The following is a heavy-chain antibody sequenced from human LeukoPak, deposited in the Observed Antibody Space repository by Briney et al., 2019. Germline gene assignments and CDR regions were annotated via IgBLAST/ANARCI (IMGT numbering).Heavy chain of an antibody. Sequence: PGGSLRLSCAASGFTFTDSAIHWVRQASGKGLEWVGRIRSKANRYVTAYAASLKGRFTISRDDSKNTAYLQMNGLKTEDTAVYYCTTNGIGYGREYYFDYWGQGALVTVSS. D-gene: IGHD5-18*01. CDR2: IRSKANRYVT. J-gene: IGHJ4*02. CDR1: GFTFTDSA. CDR3: TTNGIGYGREYYFDY. V-gene: IGHV3-73*01.